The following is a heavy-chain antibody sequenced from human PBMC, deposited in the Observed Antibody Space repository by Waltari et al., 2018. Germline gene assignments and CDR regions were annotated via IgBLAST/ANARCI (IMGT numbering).Heavy chain of an antibody. CDR1: GFTFSNYA. V-gene: IGHV3-23*01. J-gene: IGHJ4*02. CDR3: EVSSSSFGNY. D-gene: IGHD6-6*01. Sequence: EVKLLQSGGDLVQPGGSLRLSCGASGFTFSNYAMDWVRQAPGEGLEWVSSISGSGDSVDSADSVKGRFTTSRDNSKNIMYLQMNSLRVEDTALYYCEVSSSSFGNYWGQGALVTVSS. CDR2: ISGSGDSV.